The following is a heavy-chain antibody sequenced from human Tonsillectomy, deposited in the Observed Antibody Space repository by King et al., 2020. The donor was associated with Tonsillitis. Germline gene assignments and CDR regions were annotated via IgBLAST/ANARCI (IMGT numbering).Heavy chain of an antibody. CDR2: ISAYDGNT. D-gene: IGHD6-19*01. CDR1: GYTFTSFG. J-gene: IGHJ4*02. V-gene: IGHV1-18*01. Sequence: QLVQSGAEVKKPGASVKVSCKASGYTFTSFGISWVRLAPGQGLEWMGWISAYDGNTNYARKLQGRVTMTTDSSTSTAYLELRSLRSDDTAVYYCAREPGYSSGWYPDYWGQGTLVTVSS. CDR3: AREPGYSSGWYPDY.